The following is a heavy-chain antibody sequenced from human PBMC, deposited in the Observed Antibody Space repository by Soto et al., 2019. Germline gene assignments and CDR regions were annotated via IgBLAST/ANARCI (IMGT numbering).Heavy chain of an antibody. J-gene: IGHJ6*02. CDR1: GGTFSSYA. D-gene: IGHD2-2*01. CDR2: IIPIFGTA. Sequence: QVQLVQSGAEVKKPGSSVKVSCKASGGTFSSYAISWVRQAPGQGLEWMGGIIPIFGTANYAQKFQGRVTITADESTSTAYTELSSLRSEDTAVYYCARDIVVVPAAIREYYYYYYGMDVWGQGTTVTVSS. CDR3: ARDIVVVPAAIREYYYYYYGMDV. V-gene: IGHV1-69*01.